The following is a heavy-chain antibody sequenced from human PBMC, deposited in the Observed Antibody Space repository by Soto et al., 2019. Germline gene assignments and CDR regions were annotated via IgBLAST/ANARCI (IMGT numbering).Heavy chain of an antibody. CDR1: GMSFSKSW. Sequence: PGWSLRLSCVVPGMSFSKSWMTWVRQAPGKGLEWVANIKQDGSERLYVDSVKGRFTISRDNARNSLYLQMDSLRVDDTAVYYCASIAHWGQGTLVTVSS. V-gene: IGHV3-7*01. CDR3: ASIAH. CDR2: IKQDGSER. J-gene: IGHJ4*02.